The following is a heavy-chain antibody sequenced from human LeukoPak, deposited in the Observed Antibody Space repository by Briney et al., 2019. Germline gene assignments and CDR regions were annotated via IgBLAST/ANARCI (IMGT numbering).Heavy chain of an antibody. CDR1: GFTFSSYG. D-gene: IGHD4-11*01. CDR2: IRYDGSNK. Sequence: GGSLRLSCAASGFTFSSYGMHWVRQAPGKGLEWVAFIRYDGSNKYYADSVKGRFTISRDNSKSTLYLQMNSLRAEDTAVYYCAKDPLQFPFDYYYYMDVWGKGTTVTVSS. V-gene: IGHV3-30*02. CDR3: AKDPLQFPFDYYYYMDV. J-gene: IGHJ6*03.